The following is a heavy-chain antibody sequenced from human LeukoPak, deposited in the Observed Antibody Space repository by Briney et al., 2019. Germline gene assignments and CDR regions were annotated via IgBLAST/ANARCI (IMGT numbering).Heavy chain of an antibody. CDR2: IYYSGST. D-gene: IGHD4-17*01. V-gene: IGHV4-59*08. CDR3: ASLRGDYGAFDI. CDR1: GGSISSYY. J-gene: IGHJ3*02. Sequence: PSETLSLTCTVSGGSISSYYWSWIRQPPGKGLEWIGYIYYSGSTNYNPSLKSRVTISVDTSKNQFSLELSSVTAADTAVYYCASLRGDYGAFDIWGQGTMVTVSS.